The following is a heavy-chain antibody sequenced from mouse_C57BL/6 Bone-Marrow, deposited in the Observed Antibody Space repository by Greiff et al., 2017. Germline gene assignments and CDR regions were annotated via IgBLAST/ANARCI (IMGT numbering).Heavy chain of an antibody. CDR1: GFTFSSYA. Sequence: EVMLVESGGGLVKPGGSLKLSCAASGFTFSSYAMSWVRQTPEQRLEWVATISDGGSYTYYPDNVKGRFTISRDNAKNNLYLQMSHLKSEDTAMYACERDTSGSCYAMDYWGQGTSVTVSS. J-gene: IGHJ4*01. D-gene: IGHD1-1*01. CDR3: ERDTSGSCYAMDY. V-gene: IGHV5-4*03. CDR2: ISDGGSYT.